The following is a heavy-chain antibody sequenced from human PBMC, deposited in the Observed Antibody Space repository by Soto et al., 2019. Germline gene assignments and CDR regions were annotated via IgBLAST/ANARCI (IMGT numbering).Heavy chain of an antibody. J-gene: IGHJ5*02. CDR1: GGSISSYY. V-gene: IGHV4-59*08. Sequence: SETLSLTCTVSGGSISSYYWSWIRQPPGKGLEWIGYIDYSGSTNYNPSLKSRVTISVDTSKNQFSLKLSSVTAADTAVYYCARQVLSLRFLEWLPNWFDPWGQGTLVTVSS. CDR3: ARQVLSLRFLEWLPNWFDP. CDR2: IDYSGST. D-gene: IGHD3-3*01.